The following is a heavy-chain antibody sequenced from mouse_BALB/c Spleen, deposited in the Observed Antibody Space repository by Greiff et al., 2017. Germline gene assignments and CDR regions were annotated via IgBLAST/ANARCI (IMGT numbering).Heavy chain of an antibody. CDR1: GYSFTSYY. V-gene: IGHV1S135*01. Sequence: EVQLQQSGPELMKPGASVKISCKASGYSFTSYYMHWVKQSHGKSLEWIGYIDPFNGGTSYNQKFKGKATLTVDKSSSTAYMHLSSLTSEDSAVYYCARSYGNYVGWGQGTTLTVSS. CDR3: ARSYGNYVG. J-gene: IGHJ2*01. CDR2: IDPFNGGT. D-gene: IGHD2-1*01.